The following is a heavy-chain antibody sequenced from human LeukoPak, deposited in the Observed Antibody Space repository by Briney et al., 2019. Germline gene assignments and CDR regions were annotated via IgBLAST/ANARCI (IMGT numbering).Heavy chain of an antibody. J-gene: IGHJ4*02. D-gene: IGHD2-2*01. Sequence: GESLKISCKGSGYTFTSYWIGWVRQMPGKGLEWMGIIYPGDSDTRYSPSFQGQVTISADKSISTAYLQWSSLKASDTAMYYCAIGDCSSTSCYAESLYYFDYWGQGTLVTVSS. CDR1: GYTFTSYW. CDR3: AIGDCSSTSCYAESLYYFDY. CDR2: IYPGDSDT. V-gene: IGHV5-51*01.